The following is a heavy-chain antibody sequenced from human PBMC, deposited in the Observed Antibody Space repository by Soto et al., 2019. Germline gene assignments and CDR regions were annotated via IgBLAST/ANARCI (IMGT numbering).Heavy chain of an antibody. J-gene: IGHJ4*02. CDR2: IKSKTDGGTT. Sequence: GGSLRLSCAASGFTFSNAWMSWVRQAPGKGLEWVGRIKSKTDGGTTDYAAPVKGRFTISRDDSKSTLYLQMNSLKTEDTAVYYCTTELGYCSSTSCYLVDYWGQGTLVTVSS. CDR3: TTELGYCSSTSCYLVDY. CDR1: GFTFSNAW. D-gene: IGHD2-2*01. V-gene: IGHV3-15*01.